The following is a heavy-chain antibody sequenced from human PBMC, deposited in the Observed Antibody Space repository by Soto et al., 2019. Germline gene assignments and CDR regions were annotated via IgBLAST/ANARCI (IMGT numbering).Heavy chain of an antibody. CDR3: ARVDILTVYGCMDV. D-gene: IGHD3-9*01. J-gene: IGHJ6*02. V-gene: IGHV4-30-4*01. CDR2: IYYSGST. CDR1: GDDINTDYY. Sequence: SETLSLTCTVSGDDINTDYYWSWIRQPPGKGLEWIGYIYYSGSTYYNPTLKSRVTISVDRSKNLFSLKLSSVTAADTAVYYCARVDILTVYGCMDVWGQGTTVTVSS.